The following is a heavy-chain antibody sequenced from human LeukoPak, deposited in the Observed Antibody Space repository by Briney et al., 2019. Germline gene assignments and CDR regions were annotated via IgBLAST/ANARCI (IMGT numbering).Heavy chain of an antibody. Sequence: SETLSLTCTVSGGSISSYYWSWIRQPPGKGLEWIGYIYYSGSTNYNPSLKSRVTISVDTSKNQFSLKLSSVTAADTAVYYCARGSTHYISFDPWGQGTLVTVSS. J-gene: IGHJ5*02. CDR2: IYYSGST. CDR1: GGSISSYY. D-gene: IGHD4-11*01. V-gene: IGHV4-59*08. CDR3: ARGSTHYISFDP.